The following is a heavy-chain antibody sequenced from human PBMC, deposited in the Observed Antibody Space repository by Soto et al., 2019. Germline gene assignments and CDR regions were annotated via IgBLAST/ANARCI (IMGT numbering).Heavy chain of an antibody. Sequence: QVQLVQSGAEVKKSGASVKVSCKASGYTFTAYYMHWLRQAPGQGLEWMGWINPNSGGTNYAQRFQGRVTVTNDTSISTTYMELSSLGSDDTAVYYCARGDFDRSGNYNAGWFAPWGQGTLVTVSS. CDR2: INPNSGGT. J-gene: IGHJ5*02. D-gene: IGHD3-22*01. CDR3: ARGDFDRSGNYNAGWFAP. V-gene: IGHV1-2*02. CDR1: GYTFTAYY.